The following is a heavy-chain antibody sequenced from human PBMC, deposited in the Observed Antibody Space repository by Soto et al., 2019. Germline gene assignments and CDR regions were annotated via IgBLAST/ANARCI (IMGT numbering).Heavy chain of an antibody. D-gene: IGHD3-22*01. CDR2: IDPSDSQT. CDR1: GYSFADYW. V-gene: IGHV5-10-1*01. Sequence: GESLKISCKGSGYSFADYWITWVRQKPGKGLEWMGRIDPSDSQTYYSPSFRGHVTISVTKSITTVFLQWSSLRASDTAMYYCARQIYDSDTGPNFQYYFDSWGQGTPVTLSS. J-gene: IGHJ4*02. CDR3: ARQIYDSDTGPNFQYYFDS.